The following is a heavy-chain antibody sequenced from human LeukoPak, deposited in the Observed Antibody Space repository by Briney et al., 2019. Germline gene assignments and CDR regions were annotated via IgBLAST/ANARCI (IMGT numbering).Heavy chain of an antibody. CDR1: GFTFDDYA. CDR3: AKGGDYYGSGSYRGHFDY. D-gene: IGHD3-10*01. CDR2: ISWNSGSI. Sequence: PGGSLRLSCAASGFTFDDYAMHWVRQAPGKGLEWVLGISWNSGSIGYADSVKGRFTISRDNAKNSLYLQMNSLRAEDTAVYYCAKGGDYYGSGSYRGHFDYWGQGTLVTVSS. J-gene: IGHJ4*02. V-gene: IGHV3-9*01.